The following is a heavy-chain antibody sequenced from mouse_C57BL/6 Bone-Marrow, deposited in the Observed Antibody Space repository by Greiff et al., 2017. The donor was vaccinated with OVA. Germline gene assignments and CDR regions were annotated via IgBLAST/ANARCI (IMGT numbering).Heavy chain of an antibody. CDR1: GYTFTDYY. J-gene: IGHJ4*01. D-gene: IGHD1-1*01. CDR2: IYPGSGNT. V-gene: IGHV1-76*01. Sequence: LVESGAELVRPGASVKLSCKASGYTFTDYYINWVKQRPGQGLEWIARIYPGSGNTYYNEKFKGKATLTAEKSSSTAYMQLSSLTSEDSAVYFCARDYGSSHYAMDYWGQGTSVTVSS. CDR3: ARDYGSSHYAMDY.